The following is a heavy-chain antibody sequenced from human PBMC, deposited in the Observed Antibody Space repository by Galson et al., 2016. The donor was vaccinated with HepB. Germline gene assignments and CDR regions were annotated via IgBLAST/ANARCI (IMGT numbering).Heavy chain of an antibody. Sequence: QSGAEVKKPGESLKIFCRGSGYNFTTYWIGWVRQMRGQGLEWVGIIYPGDSDTRYSPSFEGQVTISSDTSISTAFLQWNSLKAFDSALYSCARRIGYCHNGGCDAFDYWGQGTLVTVSS. D-gene: IGHD2-8*01. V-gene: IGHV5-51*01. CDR2: IYPGDSDT. CDR1: GYNFTTYW. CDR3: ARRIGYCHNGGCDAFDY. J-gene: IGHJ4*02.